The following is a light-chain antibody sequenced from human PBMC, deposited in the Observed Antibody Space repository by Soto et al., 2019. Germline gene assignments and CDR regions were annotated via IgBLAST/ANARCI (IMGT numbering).Light chain of an antibody. Sequence: QLVLTQPPSVSGTPGQTVTISCSGSSSNIGKNTVNWYQHLPGTAPQLLIYSNTQRPLGVSVRFSGSKSGTSASLAISGLQSEDEADYYCAVWDDSLYVFGTGTKVTVL. CDR1: SSNIGKNT. CDR3: AVWDDSLYV. CDR2: SNT. V-gene: IGLV1-44*01. J-gene: IGLJ1*01.